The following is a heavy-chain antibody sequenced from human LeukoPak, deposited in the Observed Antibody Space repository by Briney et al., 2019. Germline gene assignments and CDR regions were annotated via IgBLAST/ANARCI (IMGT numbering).Heavy chain of an antibody. V-gene: IGHV3-11*01. D-gene: IGHD6-19*01. CDR1: GFTFSDYY. Sequence: GGSLRLSCAAFGFTFSDYYMSWIRQAPGKGREWVSYISSSGSTIYYADSVKGRFTLSRDNAKNSLYLQMNSLRAEDTAVYYCARAFISSGWYEGKGYFDYWGQGTLVTVSS. CDR2: ISSSGSTI. J-gene: IGHJ4*02. CDR3: ARAFISSGWYEGKGYFDY.